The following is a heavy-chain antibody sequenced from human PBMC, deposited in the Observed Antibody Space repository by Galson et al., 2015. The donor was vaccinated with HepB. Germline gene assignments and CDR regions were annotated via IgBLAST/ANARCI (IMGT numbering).Heavy chain of an antibody. Sequence: SVKVSCKASGGTFSNYIVSWVRQAPGQGLEWMGRIIPILGVTNYAQSFQGRVTIIADRALSTAYMELRSLKSEDTAVYFCASATGAAEDAFDIRGQGTMVTVSS. J-gene: IGHJ3*02. V-gene: IGHV1-69*02. D-gene: IGHD7-27*01. CDR2: IIPILGVT. CDR3: ASATGAAEDAFDI. CDR1: GGTFSNYI.